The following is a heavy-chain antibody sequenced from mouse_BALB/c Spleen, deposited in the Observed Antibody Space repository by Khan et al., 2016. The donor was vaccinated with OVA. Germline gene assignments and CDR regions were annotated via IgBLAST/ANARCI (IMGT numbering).Heavy chain of an antibody. CDR2: INSAGGYT. V-gene: IGHV5-6*01. CDR1: GFTFSAYG. Sequence: LVESGGDLVKPGGSLRLSCAASGFTFSAYGMAWVRQAPDKRLEWVATINSAGGYTYYPDTVKGRFTISRNNAENTLSLEMSSLKSEDTAIYYCASHLTGSFAYWGQGTLVTVSA. J-gene: IGHJ3*01. D-gene: IGHD4-1*01. CDR3: ASHLTGSFAY.